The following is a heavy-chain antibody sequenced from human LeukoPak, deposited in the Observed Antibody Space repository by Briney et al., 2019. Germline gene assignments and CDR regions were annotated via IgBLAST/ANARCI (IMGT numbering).Heavy chain of an antibody. Sequence: GGSLKLSCAASGFTFCGSAMRWVRQASGEGLEWVGDVRGKANSYATAYAASVKGRFTISRDDSKKTAYLQMNSLKPEDTAVYYCARHIVGPRSFFHYWGKRSQGPVSS. CDR3: ARHIVGPRSFFHY. V-gene: IGHV3-73*01. D-gene: IGHD1-26*01. CDR1: GFTFCGSA. J-gene: IGHJ4*02. CDR2: VRGKANSYAT.